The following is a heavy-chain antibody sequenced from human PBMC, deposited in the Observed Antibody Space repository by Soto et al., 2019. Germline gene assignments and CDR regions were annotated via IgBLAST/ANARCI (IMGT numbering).Heavy chain of an antibody. CDR2: FYYSENT. Sequence: PSETLSLTCSVSGGSISSKSYSWGWIRQPPGKGLEWIGTFYYSENTYYNPSLKSRVTISVDRSKNQFSLKLSSVTAADTAVYYCASNSYGYTFYDYWVQGTLVTVSS. D-gene: IGHD5-18*01. CDR1: GGSISSKSYS. V-gene: IGHV4-39*01. J-gene: IGHJ4*02. CDR3: ASNSYGYTFYDY.